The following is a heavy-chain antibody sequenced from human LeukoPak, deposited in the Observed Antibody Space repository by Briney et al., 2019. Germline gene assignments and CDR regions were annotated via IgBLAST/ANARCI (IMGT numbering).Heavy chain of an antibody. Sequence: ASVKVSCKASGYTFTSYYMHWVRQAPGQGLEWMGIINPSGGSTSYAQKFQGRVTMTRDTSTSTVYMELSSLRSEDTAVYYCARGWYYDSSGYPISGYFQHWGQGTLVTVSS. CDR1: GYTFTSYY. D-gene: IGHD3-22*01. V-gene: IGHV1-46*01. CDR3: ARGWYYDSSGYPISGYFQH. J-gene: IGHJ1*01. CDR2: INPSGGST.